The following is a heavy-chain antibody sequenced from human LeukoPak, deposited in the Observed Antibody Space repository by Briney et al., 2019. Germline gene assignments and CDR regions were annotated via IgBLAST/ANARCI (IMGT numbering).Heavy chain of an antibody. V-gene: IGHV3-74*03. Sequence: PGGSLRPSCETSGFTLKNYWMSWLRRAPGKGLEWVSRSKYDGSTAMYAESVKGRFTISRDSARGTLYLQMNSLRVDDTAVYYCAKSDWFDPCGRGILVTVSS. J-gene: IGHJ5*02. CDR1: GFTLKNYW. CDR2: SKYDGSTA. CDR3: AKSDWFDP.